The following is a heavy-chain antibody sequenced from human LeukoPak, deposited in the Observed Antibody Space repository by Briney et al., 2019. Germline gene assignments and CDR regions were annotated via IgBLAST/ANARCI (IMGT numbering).Heavy chain of an antibody. CDR3: ARCPESSGYYYELDS. D-gene: IGHD3-22*01. CDR2: ISYHGNNK. V-gene: IGHV3-30*03. CDR1: GFTFSDHY. Sequence: GGSLRLSCAASGFTFSDHYMHWVRQAPGKGLEWVAVISYHGNNKYFADSVKGRFTISRDNSKNTLYLQMDSLRTEDTAVYYCARCPESSGYYYELDSWGQGTLVTVSS. J-gene: IGHJ4*02.